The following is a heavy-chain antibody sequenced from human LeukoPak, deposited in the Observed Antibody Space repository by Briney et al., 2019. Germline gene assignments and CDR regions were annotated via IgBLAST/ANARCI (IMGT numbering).Heavy chain of an antibody. D-gene: IGHD6-19*01. CDR2: INTDGSST. CDR1: GFTFSNYW. CDR3: ARVLVVAGTGAFDF. V-gene: IGHV3-74*01. Sequence: GGSLRLSCAASGFTFSNYWMHWVRQAPRKGVVWVSRINTDGSSTIYADSVKGRFTISRDNAKNTLYLQMNSLRAEDTAVYYCARVLVVAGTGAFDFWGQGTMVTVSS. J-gene: IGHJ3*01.